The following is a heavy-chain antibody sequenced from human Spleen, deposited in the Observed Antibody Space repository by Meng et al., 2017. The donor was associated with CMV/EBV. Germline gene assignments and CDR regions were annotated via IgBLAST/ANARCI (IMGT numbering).Heavy chain of an antibody. CDR2: IHGDDTE. CDR1: GFLLTTIVNS. V-gene: IGHV2-5*02. J-gene: IGHJ5*02. Sequence: QITLKESGPTLVKPTQTLTLTCTFSGFLLTTIVNSLGWIRQPPGKALEWLALIHGDDTEQFSPSLRSRLAATRDTSKNQVVLTMTDMDPMDTATYYCVHRFSSSSGEVSWGQGILVTVSS. D-gene: IGHD2-2*01. CDR3: VHRFSSSSGEVS.